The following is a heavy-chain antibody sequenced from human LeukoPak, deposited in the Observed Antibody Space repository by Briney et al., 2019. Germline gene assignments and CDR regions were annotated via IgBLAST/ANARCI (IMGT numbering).Heavy chain of an antibody. V-gene: IGHV3-43*01. Sequence: GGSLRLSCAASGFAFDDYTMHWVRQAPGKGLEWISLISWDGYNTDYADSVKGRFTISRDNSRNSLFLQMDSLRTEDTAFYYCSKVLGVENGTGTFVYWGQGTLV. CDR1: GFAFDDYT. CDR3: SKVLGVENGTGTFVY. CDR2: ISWDGYNT. J-gene: IGHJ4*02. D-gene: IGHD3-3*01.